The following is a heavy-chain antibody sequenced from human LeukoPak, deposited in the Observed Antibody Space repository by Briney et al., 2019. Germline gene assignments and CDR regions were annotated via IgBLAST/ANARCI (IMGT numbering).Heavy chain of an antibody. J-gene: IGHJ3*01. CDR3: ARERGYDSSGYYHDAFDV. V-gene: IGHV1-18*01. D-gene: IGHD3-22*01. Sequence: ASVKVSCKASGYTFTNYGISWVRQAPGQGLEWMGWISTYNGDTNYAQKLQGRVTMTTDTSTSTASMELRSLRSDDTAVYYCARERGYDSSGYYHDAFDVWGQGTMVSVFS. CDR2: ISTYNGDT. CDR1: GYTFTNYG.